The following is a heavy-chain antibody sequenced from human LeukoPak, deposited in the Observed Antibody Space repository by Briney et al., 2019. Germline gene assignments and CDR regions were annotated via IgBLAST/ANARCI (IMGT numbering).Heavy chain of an antibody. CDR2: IYHSGST. V-gene: IGHV4-30-2*01. Sequence: SQTLSLTCAVSGGSISSGGYSWSWIRQPPGKGLEWIGYIYHSGSTYYNPSLKSRVTISVDRSKNQFSLKLSSVTAADTAVYYCARGVVIAVAGDYFDYWGQGTLVTVSS. D-gene: IGHD6-19*01. CDR1: GGSISSGGYS. CDR3: ARGVVIAVAGDYFDY. J-gene: IGHJ4*02.